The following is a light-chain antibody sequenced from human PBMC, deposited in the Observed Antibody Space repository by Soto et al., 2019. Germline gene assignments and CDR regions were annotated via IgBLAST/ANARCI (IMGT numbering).Light chain of an antibody. J-gene: IGKJ1*01. CDR3: QQYGSSPQT. Sequence: EIVMTQSPGTLSVSPGERAAPSCRASQSVSVNLAWYQQKPGQAPRLLIYGVSTRATGIPARFSGSGSGTDFTLTISRLEPEDFAVYYCQQYGSSPQTFGQGTKVDIK. V-gene: IGKV3-20*01. CDR1: QSVSVN. CDR2: GVS.